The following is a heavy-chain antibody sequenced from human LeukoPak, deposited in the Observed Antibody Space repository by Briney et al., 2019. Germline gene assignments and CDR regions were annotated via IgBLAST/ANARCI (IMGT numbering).Heavy chain of an antibody. CDR3: ASYSSTWPNHYFDS. CDR2: IFYSGST. CDR1: GGSISSYY. V-gene: IGHV4-59*08. Sequence: PSETLSLTCTVSGGSISSYYWSWIRQPPGKGLEWIGYIFYSGSTNYNPSLKSRVTISVDTSKNQFSLKLSSVTAADTAVYYCASYSSTWPNHYFDSWGQEPWSPSPQ. J-gene: IGHJ4*01. D-gene: IGHD6-13*01.